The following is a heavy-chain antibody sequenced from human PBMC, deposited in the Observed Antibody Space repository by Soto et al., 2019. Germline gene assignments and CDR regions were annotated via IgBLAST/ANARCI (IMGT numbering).Heavy chain of an antibody. CDR3: AKDGYGDYVDYYYGMDV. CDR2: ISYDGSNK. V-gene: IGHV3-30*18. J-gene: IGHJ6*02. Sequence: GGSLRLSCAASGFTFSSYGMHWVRQAPGKGLEWVAVISYDGSNKYYADSVKGRFTISRDNSKNTLYLQMNSLRAEDTAVYYCAKDGYGDYVDYYYGMDVWGQGTTVTVSS. CDR1: GFTFSSYG. D-gene: IGHD4-17*01.